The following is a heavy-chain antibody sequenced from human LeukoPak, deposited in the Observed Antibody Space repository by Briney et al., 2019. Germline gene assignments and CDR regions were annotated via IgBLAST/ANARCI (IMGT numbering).Heavy chain of an antibody. CDR1: GFTFSSYG. J-gene: IGHJ4*02. V-gene: IGHV3-23*01. CDR2: ISGSGGST. CDR3: AKSFRRRPDYGDY. Sequence: GGSLRLSCAASGFTFSSYGMSWVRQAPGKGLEWVSAISGSGGSTYYADSVKGRFTISRDNSKNTLYLQMNSLRAEDTAVYYCAKSFRRRPDYGDYWGQGTLVTVSS.